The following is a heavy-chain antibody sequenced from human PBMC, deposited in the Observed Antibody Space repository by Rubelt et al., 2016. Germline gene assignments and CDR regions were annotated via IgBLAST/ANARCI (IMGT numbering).Heavy chain of an antibody. V-gene: IGHV1-2*02. CDR3: ARGNSGYDYGLDY. D-gene: IGHD5-12*01. J-gene: IGHJ4*02. CDR1: GYTFTGYY. Sequence: QVQLAQSGAEVKKPGASVKVSCKASGYTFTGYYMHWVRQAPGQGLEWMGWINPNSGGTNYAREVQGRGTMTRDTSVSTAYMELSRLTSDETAVYYCARGNSGYDYGLDYWGQGTLVTVSS. CDR2: INPNSGGT.